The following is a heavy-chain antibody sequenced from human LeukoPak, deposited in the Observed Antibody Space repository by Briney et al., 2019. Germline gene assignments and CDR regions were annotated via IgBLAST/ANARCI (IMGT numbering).Heavy chain of an antibody. CDR2: VDPEDGET. CDR3: AVNWNDLYYFDY. J-gene: IGHJ4*02. Sequence: ASVKVSCKVSGYTFTDYYMHWVRQAPGKGLEWMGLVDPEDGETIYAEKFQGRVTITADTSTDTAYMELSSLRSEDTAVYYCAVNWNDLYYFDYWGQGTLVTVSS. V-gene: IGHV1-69-2*01. D-gene: IGHD1-1*01. CDR1: GYTFTDYY.